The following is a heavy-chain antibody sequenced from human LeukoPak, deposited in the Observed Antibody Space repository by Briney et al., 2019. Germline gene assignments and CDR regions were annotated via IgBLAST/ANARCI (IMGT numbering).Heavy chain of an antibody. D-gene: IGHD6-13*01. CDR1: GGTFSSYA. V-gene: IGHV1-69*05. CDR3: ATGANIAAAGTGLGY. CDR2: IIPIFGTA. Sequence: SVKVSCKASGGTFSSYAISWVRQAPGQGLEWMGGIIPIFGTANYAQKFQGRVTITTDESTSTAYMELSSLRSEDTAVYYCATGANIAAAGTGLGYWGQGTLVTVSS. J-gene: IGHJ4*02.